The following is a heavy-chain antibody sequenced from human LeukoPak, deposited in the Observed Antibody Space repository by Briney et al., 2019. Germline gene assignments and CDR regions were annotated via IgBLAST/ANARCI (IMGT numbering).Heavy chain of an antibody. CDR3: ARGLRGYYFDY. D-gene: IGHD3-10*01. J-gene: IGHJ4*02. CDR1: GFTFSSYA. V-gene: IGHV3-74*01. Sequence: EPGGSLRLSCAASGFTFSSYAMSWVRQAPGKGLVWVSRINSDGSSTSYADSVKGRFTISRDNAKNTLYLQMNSLRAEDTAVYYCARGLRGYYFDYWGQGTLVTVSS. CDR2: INSDGSST.